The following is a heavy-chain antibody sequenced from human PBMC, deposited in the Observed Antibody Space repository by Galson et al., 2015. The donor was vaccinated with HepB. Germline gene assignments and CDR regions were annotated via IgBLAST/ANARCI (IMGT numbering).Heavy chain of an antibody. V-gene: IGHV4-38-2*02. D-gene: IGHD2-21*02. J-gene: IGHJ5*02. CDR3: ARMEVVTAAGDWFDP. Sequence: SETLSLTCTVSGYSISSGYYWGWIRQPPGKGLEWIGSIYHSGSTYYNPSLKSRVTISVDTSKNQFSLKLSSVTAADTAVYYCARMEVVTAAGDWFDPWGQGTLVTVSS. CDR2: IYHSGST. CDR1: GYSISSGYY.